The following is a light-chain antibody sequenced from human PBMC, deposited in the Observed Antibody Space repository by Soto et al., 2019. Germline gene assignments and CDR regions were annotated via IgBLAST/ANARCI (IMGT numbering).Light chain of an antibody. CDR3: QQYNGYRWT. Sequence: DLPMTQSPSTLSPSLGDRVTITLRASQSISDWLAWYQQKPGKAPKLLIFDASSLEIGVPSRFSGSGSGTEFTLTISSLQPEDFATYYCQQYNGYRWTFGQGTKVDI. V-gene: IGKV1-5*01. CDR1: QSISDW. J-gene: IGKJ1*01. CDR2: DAS.